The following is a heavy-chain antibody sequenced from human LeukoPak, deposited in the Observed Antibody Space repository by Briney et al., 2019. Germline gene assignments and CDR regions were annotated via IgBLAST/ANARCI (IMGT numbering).Heavy chain of an antibody. CDR3: ARAAIGYYYGSGSRAPYNWFDP. Sequence: ASVKVSCKASGYTFTGYYMHWVRQAPGQGLEWMGWINPNSGGTNYAQKFQGRVTMTRDTTISTAYMELSRLRSDDTAVYYCARAAIGYYYGSGSRAPYNWFDPWGQGILVTVSS. CDR2: INPNSGGT. J-gene: IGHJ5*02. D-gene: IGHD3-10*01. CDR1: GYTFTGYY. V-gene: IGHV1-2*02.